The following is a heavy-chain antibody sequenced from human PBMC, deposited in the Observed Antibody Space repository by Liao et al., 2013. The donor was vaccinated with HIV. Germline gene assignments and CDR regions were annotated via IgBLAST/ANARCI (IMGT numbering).Heavy chain of an antibody. CDR3: ARHIVVVPAAIRRDYYYYYMDV. Sequence: QVQLQESGPGLVKPSETLSLTCTVSGGSISSYYWSWIRQPPGKGLEWIGYIYYSGSTNYNPSLKSRVTISVDTSKNQFSLKLSSVTAADTAVYYCARHIVVVPAAIRRDYYYYYMDVWGKGTTVTVSS. CDR2: IYYSGST. J-gene: IGHJ6*03. V-gene: IGHV4-59*01. D-gene: IGHD2-2*02. CDR1: GGSISSYY.